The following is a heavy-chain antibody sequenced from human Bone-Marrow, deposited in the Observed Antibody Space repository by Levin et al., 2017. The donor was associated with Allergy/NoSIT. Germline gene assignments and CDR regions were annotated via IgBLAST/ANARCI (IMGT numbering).Heavy chain of an antibody. Sequence: GESLKISCKASGYIFPSYGISWVRQAPGQGLEWMGWISGYSGHTNYAQKFQDRVNMATDTSTSTAYMELRSLRSDDTAVYYCARDVFERMFFGVVTPFDYWGQGSLVTVSS. J-gene: IGHJ4*02. CDR3: ARDVFERMFFGVVTPFDY. CDR2: ISGYSGHT. V-gene: IGHV1-18*01. CDR1: GYIFPSYG. D-gene: IGHD3-3*01.